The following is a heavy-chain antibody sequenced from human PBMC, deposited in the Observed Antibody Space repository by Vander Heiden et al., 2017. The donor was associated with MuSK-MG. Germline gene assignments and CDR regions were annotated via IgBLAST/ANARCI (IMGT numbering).Heavy chain of an antibody. V-gene: IGHV3-23*01. CDR1: GFTFSSYA. CDR2: ISGSGGST. D-gene: IGHD3-9*01. CDR3: AKGVLRYCDWFDAFDI. J-gene: IGHJ3*02. Sequence: EVQLLESGGGLVQPGGSLRLSCAASGFTFSSYAMSWVRQAPGKGLEWVSAISGSGGSTYYADSVKGRFTISRDNSKNTLYLQMNSLRAEDTAVYYCAKGVLRYCDWFDAFDIWGQGTMVTVSS.